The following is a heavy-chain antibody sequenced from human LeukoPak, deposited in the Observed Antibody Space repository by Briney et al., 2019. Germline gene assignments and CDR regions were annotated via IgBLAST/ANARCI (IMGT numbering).Heavy chain of an antibody. V-gene: IGHV3-11*04. D-gene: IGHD5-12*01. Sequence: GGSLRLSCAASGFTFSDYYMSWIRQAPGKGLEWVSYISSSGSTIYYVDSVKGRFTLSRDNAKNSLYLQMNSLRAEDTAVYYCARRIVATIAQYYFDYWGQGTLVTVSS. CDR1: GFTFSDYY. CDR3: ARRIVATIAQYYFDY. J-gene: IGHJ4*02. CDR2: ISSSGSTI.